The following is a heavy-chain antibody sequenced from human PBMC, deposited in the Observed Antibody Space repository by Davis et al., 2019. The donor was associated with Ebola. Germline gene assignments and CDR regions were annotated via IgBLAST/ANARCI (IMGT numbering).Heavy chain of an antibody. D-gene: IGHD3-22*01. V-gene: IGHV3-23*01. J-gene: IGHJ4*02. CDR2: INGSGGST. CDR3: AKDLRGSLSSGYYLD. CDR1: GFTFSSYA. Sequence: GESLKISCAASGFTFSSYAMRWVRQPPGTGLEWVSAINGSGGSTYYADSVKGRFTISRDNSKNTLYLQMNSLRAEDTAVYYCAKDLRGSLSSGYYLDWGQGTLVTVSS.